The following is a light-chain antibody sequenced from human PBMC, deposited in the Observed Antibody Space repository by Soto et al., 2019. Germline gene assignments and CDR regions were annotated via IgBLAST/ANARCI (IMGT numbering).Light chain of an antibody. V-gene: IGLV3-1*01. CDR3: QAWDSSLYV. CDR2: QDS. Sequence: SYELTQPPSVSVSPGHTASITCSGDKLGDKYACWYQQKPGQSPVLVIYQDSKRPSRIPERFSGSNSGNTATLTISGTQAMDEADYYCQAWDSSLYVFGTGTKLTVL. CDR1: KLGDKY. J-gene: IGLJ1*01.